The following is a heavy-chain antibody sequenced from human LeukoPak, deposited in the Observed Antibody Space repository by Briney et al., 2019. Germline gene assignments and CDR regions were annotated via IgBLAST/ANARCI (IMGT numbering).Heavy chain of an antibody. V-gene: IGHV4-30-4*01. CDR1: GGSISSGSYY. Sequence: PSETLSLTCTVSGGSISSGSYYWSWIRQPPGKGLEWIGYIYYSGSTYYNPSLKSRVTISVDTSKNQFSLKLSSVTAADTAVYYCARALGWTGYGSGSYPRDFDYWGQGTLVTVSS. J-gene: IGHJ4*02. D-gene: IGHD3-10*01. CDR2: IYYSGST. CDR3: ARALGWTGYGSGSYPRDFDY.